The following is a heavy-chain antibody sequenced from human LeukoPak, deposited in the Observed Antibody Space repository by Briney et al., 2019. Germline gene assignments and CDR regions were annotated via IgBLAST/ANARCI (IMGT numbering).Heavy chain of an antibody. D-gene: IGHD4-11*01. V-gene: IGHV4-61*02. J-gene: IGHJ4*02. CDR2: IYTRGST. CDR3: ARDTYSDYHEYYFDY. Sequence: SQTLSLTCTVSGGSLSSGSYYWSWIRQPAGKGLEWIGRIYTRGSTNYNPSLKSRVTISVDTSKNQFSLKLSSVTAADTAVYYCARDTYSDYHEYYFDYWGQGTLVTVSS. CDR1: GGSLSSGSYY.